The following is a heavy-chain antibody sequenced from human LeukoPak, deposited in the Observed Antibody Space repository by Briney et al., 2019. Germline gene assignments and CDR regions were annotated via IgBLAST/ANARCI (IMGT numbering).Heavy chain of an antibody. CDR3: ARVSDSSGYHGSPYWYFDL. CDR2: IYYSGST. Sequence: ASETLSLTCTVSGGSISSSSYYWGWIRQPPGKGLEWIGSIYYSGSTYYNPSLKSRVTISVDTSKNQFSLKLSSVTAADTAVYYCARVSDSSGYHGSPYWYFDLWGRGTLVTVSS. D-gene: IGHD3-22*01. V-gene: IGHV4-39*07. J-gene: IGHJ2*01. CDR1: GGSISSSSYY.